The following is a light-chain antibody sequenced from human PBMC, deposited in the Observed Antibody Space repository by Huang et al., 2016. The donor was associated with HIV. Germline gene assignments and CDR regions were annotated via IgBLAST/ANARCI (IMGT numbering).Light chain of an antibody. CDR1: QSVGSY. J-gene: IGKJ4*01. V-gene: IGKV3-11*01. CDR3: QQRSTWPLT. Sequence: EVVLTQSPSILSLSLGGTGTISCKASQSVGSYVAWYQQRPGQSPRLLLYDTSNRAAGIPSRFSGSGSGTDFTLTISGLESEDLGVFYCQQRSTWPLTFGGGTMLA. CDR2: DTS.